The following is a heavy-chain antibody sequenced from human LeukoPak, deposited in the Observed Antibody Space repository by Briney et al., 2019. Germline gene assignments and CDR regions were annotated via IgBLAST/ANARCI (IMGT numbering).Heavy chain of an antibody. V-gene: IGHV3-7*01. D-gene: IGHD6-19*01. J-gene: IGHJ5*02. CDR3: AKLSTAVAGQDR. Sequence: GGCLSLSCAASGFTFSNYWMSSVRQTPGKGLEWVANIKKDGSEKYYVDSVKGRFTISRDNAKNSVYLQMNSLRAEDTAVYYCAKLSTAVAGQDRWGQGTLVTVSS. CDR2: IKKDGSEK. CDR1: GFTFSNYW.